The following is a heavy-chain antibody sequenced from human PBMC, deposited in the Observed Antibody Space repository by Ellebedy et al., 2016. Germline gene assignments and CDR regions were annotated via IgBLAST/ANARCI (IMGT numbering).Heavy chain of an antibody. V-gene: IGHV3-23*01. CDR1: GFTFSSYA. Sequence: LSLTCAASGFTFSSYAMSWVRQAPGKGLEWVSSISGSGGSTYYADSVKGRFTISRDNSKNTLYLQMNSLRAEDTAVYYCARMAGSGSSPFDYWGQGTLVTVSS. D-gene: IGHD1-26*01. J-gene: IGHJ4*02. CDR3: ARMAGSGSSPFDY. CDR2: ISGSGGST.